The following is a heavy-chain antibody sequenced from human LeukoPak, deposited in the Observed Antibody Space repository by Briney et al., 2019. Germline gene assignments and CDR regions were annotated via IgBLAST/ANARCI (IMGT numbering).Heavy chain of an antibody. CDR2: IYYSGST. CDR3: ARHMWFGPGQLYYYMDV. D-gene: IGHD3-10*01. V-gene: IGHV4-39*01. CDR1: GGPLSSSSYY. J-gene: IGHJ6*03. Sequence: SETLSPTCTVSGGPLSSSSYYWGWIRQPPGKGLEWIGSIYYSGSTYYNPSLKSRVTISVDTSKNQFSLKLSSVTAADTAVYYCARHMWFGPGQLYYYMDVWGKGTTVTVS.